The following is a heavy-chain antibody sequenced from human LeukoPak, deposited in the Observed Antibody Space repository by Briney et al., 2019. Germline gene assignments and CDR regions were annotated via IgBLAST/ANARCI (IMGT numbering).Heavy chain of an antibody. CDR1: GFTFSSYS. D-gene: IGHD3-22*01. V-gene: IGHV3-21*01. J-gene: IGHJ4*02. CDR2: ISSSSYI. CDR3: AREEGASYYYDSSGTADY. Sequence: PGGSLRLSCAASGFTFSSYSMNWVRQAPGKGLEWVSSISSSSYIYYADSVKGRFTISRDNAKNSLYLQMNSLRAEDTAVYYCAREEGASYYYDSSGTADYWGQGTLVTVSS.